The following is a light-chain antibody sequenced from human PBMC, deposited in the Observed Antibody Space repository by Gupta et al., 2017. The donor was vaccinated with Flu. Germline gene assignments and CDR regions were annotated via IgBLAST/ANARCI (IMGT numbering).Light chain of an antibody. CDR1: KLGNKY. CDR3: LVWDSSTGV. Sequence: PGQTASIACSGDKLGNKYVCWYQQRPGQSPLLVIYKDSKRPSGIPERFSGSNSGNTATLTISGTQAMDEADYYCLVWDSSTGVFGTGTKVTVL. V-gene: IGLV3-1*01. J-gene: IGLJ1*01. CDR2: KDS.